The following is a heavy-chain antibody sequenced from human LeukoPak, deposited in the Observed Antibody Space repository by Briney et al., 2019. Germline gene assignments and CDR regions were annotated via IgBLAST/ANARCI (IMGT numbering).Heavy chain of an antibody. J-gene: IGHJ4*02. CDR2: ISGSGGST. V-gene: IGHV3-23*01. CDR3: AKDEYYYGSGSCFDY. CDR1: GFTFSSYA. Sequence: GGSLRLSCAASGFTFSSYAMSWVRQAPGKGLEWVSAISGSGGSTYYADSVKGRFTISRDNSKNTLYLQMNSLRAEDTAVYYCAKDEYYYGSGSCFDYGGQGTLVTVSS. D-gene: IGHD3-10*01.